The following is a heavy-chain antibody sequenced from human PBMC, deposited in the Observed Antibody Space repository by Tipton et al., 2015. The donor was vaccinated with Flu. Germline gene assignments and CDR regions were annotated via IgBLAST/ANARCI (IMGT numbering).Heavy chain of an antibody. J-gene: IGHJ4*02. CDR2: ISSSGSTI. D-gene: IGHD2-15*01. Sequence: VQLVQSGGGLVQPGGTLRLSCAASGFTFSSYEMNWVRQAPGKGLEWVSYISSSGSTIYYADSVKGRFTISRDNAKNSLYLQMNSLRAEDTAVYYCARVVGGYPWGYWGQGTLVTVSS. CDR3: ARVVGGYPWGY. CDR1: GFTFSSYE. V-gene: IGHV3-48*03.